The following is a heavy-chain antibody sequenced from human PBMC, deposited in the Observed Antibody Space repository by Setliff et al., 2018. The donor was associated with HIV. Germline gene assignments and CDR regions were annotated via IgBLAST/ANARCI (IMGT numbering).Heavy chain of an antibody. CDR2: IDSDGSDT. D-gene: IGHD3-3*01. CDR1: GLTFSNYW. J-gene: IGHJ4*02. Sequence: PGGSLRLSCVASGLTFSNYWMHWVRQAPGKGLVWVSRIDSDGSDTDYADSVRGRFTISRDNAKNTLYLQMTSLRAEDTAVYYCARGPQYNFWGGSLGLWGGGILVTVSS. V-gene: IGHV3-74*01. CDR3: ARGPQYNFWGGSLGL.